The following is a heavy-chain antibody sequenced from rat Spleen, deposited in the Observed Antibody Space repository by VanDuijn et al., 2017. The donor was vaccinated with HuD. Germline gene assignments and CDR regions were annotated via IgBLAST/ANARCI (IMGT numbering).Heavy chain of an antibody. D-gene: IGHD1-9*01. CDR1: GFTFSSYW. J-gene: IGHJ2*01. Sequence: EVQLVETGGGLVQPGRSLKLSCVASGFTFSSYWMYWIRQAPGKGLEWISSINPAGGSSYYPDSVKGRFTISRDNAENTVYLQINSLRSEDTATYYCSKGMGLTNWGQGVMVTVSS. V-gene: IGHV5-58*01. CDR3: SKGMGLTN. CDR2: INPAGGSS.